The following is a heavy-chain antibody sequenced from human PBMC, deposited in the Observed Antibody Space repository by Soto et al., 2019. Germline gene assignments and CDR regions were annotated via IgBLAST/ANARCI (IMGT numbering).Heavy chain of an antibody. Sequence: SVKVSCKASVGSFSSYAISWVRQAPGQGLEWMGGIIPIFGTANYAQKFQGRVTITADESTSTAYMELSSLRSEDTAVYYCARSSMRIFGYYYYGMDVWGQGTTVTVSS. J-gene: IGHJ6*02. CDR2: IIPIFGTA. CDR1: VGSFSSYA. D-gene: IGHD3-3*01. V-gene: IGHV1-69*13. CDR3: ARSSMRIFGYYYYGMDV.